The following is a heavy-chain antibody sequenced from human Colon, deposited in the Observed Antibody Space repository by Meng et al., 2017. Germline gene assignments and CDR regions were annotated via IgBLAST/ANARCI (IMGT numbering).Heavy chain of an antibody. D-gene: IGHD1-1*01. CDR2: VYHRGDT. J-gene: IGHJ4*02. CDR1: GDSIRSDMW. Sequence: GQLQESGPGLVKPSGTLSLTCTVSGDSIRSDMWWSWVCQPPGKGLEWIGEVYHRGDTNYNPSLKSRVVISVDRSKNQFSLNLSSVTAADTAVYYCGRDQGRQLINHWGQGTLVTVSP. CDR3: GRDQGRQLINH. V-gene: IGHV4-4*02.